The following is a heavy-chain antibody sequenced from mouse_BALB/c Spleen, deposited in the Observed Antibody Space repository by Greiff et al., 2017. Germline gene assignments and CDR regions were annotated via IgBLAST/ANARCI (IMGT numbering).Heavy chain of an antibody. Sequence: EVQLVESGGGLVKPGGSLKLSCAASGFAFSSYDMSWVRQTPEKRLEWVAYISSGGGSTYYPDTVKGRFTISRDNAKNTLYLQMSSLKSEDTAMYYCARHRGGNSPLAYWGQGTLVTVSA. CDR2: ISSGGGST. CDR3: ARHRGGNSPLAY. CDR1: GFAFSSYD. D-gene: IGHD2-1*01. V-gene: IGHV5-12-1*01. J-gene: IGHJ3*01.